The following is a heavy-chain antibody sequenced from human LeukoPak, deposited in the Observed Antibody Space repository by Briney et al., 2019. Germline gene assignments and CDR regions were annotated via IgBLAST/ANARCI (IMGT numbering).Heavy chain of an antibody. CDR2: ISAYNGNT. J-gene: IGHJ3*02. CDR3: ARGGTMIVVAIDDAFDI. Sequence: GASVKVSCKTSGYSENFYGITWVRQVAGQGLEWMGWISAYNGNTNYAQKLQGRVTMTTDTSTSTAYMELRSLRSDDTAVYYCARGGTMIVVAIDDAFDIWGQGTMVTVSS. D-gene: IGHD3-22*01. V-gene: IGHV1-18*01. CDR1: GYSENFYG.